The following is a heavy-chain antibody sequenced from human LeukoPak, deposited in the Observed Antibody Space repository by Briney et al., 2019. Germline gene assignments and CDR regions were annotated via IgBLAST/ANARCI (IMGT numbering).Heavy chain of an antibody. V-gene: IGHV1-24*01. CDR2: FDPEDGET. J-gene: IGHJ6*02. CDR1: GYTFTGYY. D-gene: IGHD1-14*01. Sequence: ASVKVSCKASGYTFTGYYMHWVRQAPGKGLEWMGGFDPEDGETIYAQKFQGRVTMTEDTSTDTAYMELSSLRSEDTAVYYCATPATMSRTPGSYYYGMDVWGQGTTVTVSS. CDR3: ATPATMSRTPGSYYYGMDV.